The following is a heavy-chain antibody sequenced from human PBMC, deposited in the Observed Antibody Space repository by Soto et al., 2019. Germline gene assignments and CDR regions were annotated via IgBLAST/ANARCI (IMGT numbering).Heavy chain of an antibody. V-gene: IGHV4-39*01. CDR1: GGSISSSDYY. CDR3: APSSVSRLLNHWYFDL. Sequence: PSETLSLTCSVSGGSISSSDYYWGWVRQPPGKGLEWIGSISFGVTTYYSPSLRSRLTISIDTSNNQFSLKLSSVTAADPAVYYCAPSSVSRLLNHWYFDLWGSVTLVTVSS. CDR2: ISFGVTT. J-gene: IGHJ2*01.